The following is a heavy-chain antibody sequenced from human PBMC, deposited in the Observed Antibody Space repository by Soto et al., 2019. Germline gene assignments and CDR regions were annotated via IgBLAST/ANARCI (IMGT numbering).Heavy chain of an antibody. J-gene: IGHJ4*02. CDR2: SGLCDTHT. D-gene: IGHD3-10*02. CDR3: ARQIEYLDSGPNFQYYFQA. Sequence: EDLQISCKGSGYTIAGYSVTWVRQMPRKGLEWMGKSGLCDTHTHYSPSFRGHVTISAAKSITTVLLQWSSLRASETAMYYGARQIEYLDSGPNFQYYFQAWGPGTLVT. V-gene: IGHV5-10-1*01. CDR1: GYTIAGYS.